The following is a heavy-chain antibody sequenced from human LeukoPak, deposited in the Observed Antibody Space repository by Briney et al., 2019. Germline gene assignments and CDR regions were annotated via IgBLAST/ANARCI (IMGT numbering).Heavy chain of an antibody. V-gene: IGHV3-48*01. J-gene: IGHJ3*02. CDR3: ARDMYYYGSGSAFDI. CDR2: ISSSSSTI. CDR1: GFTFSSYS. D-gene: IGHD3-10*01. Sequence: PGGSLRLSCAASGFTFSSYSVNWVRQAPGKGLEWVSYISSSSSTIYYADSVKGRFTISRDNAKNSLYLQMNSLRAEDTAVYYCARDMYYYGSGSAFDIWGQGTMVTVSS.